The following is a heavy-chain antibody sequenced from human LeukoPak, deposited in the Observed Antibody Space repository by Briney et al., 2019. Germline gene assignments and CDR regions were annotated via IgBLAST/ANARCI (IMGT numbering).Heavy chain of an antibody. J-gene: IGHJ5*02. CDR1: GGSISRYY. Sequence: SETLSLTCTVSGGSISRYYWSWIRQPPGKGLEWIGYIYYSGSTNYNPSLKSRVTISVDTSKNQFSLKLSSVTAADTAVYYCARSLSGVTKGSRNWFDPWGQGTLVTVSS. V-gene: IGHV4-59*01. CDR3: ARSLSGVTKGSRNWFDP. D-gene: IGHD6-13*01. CDR2: IYYSGST.